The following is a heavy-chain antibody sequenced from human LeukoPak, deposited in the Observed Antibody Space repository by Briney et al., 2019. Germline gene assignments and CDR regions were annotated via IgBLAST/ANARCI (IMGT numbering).Heavy chain of an antibody. Sequence: PGGSLRLSCAASGFTFSSYSMNWVRQAPGKGLEWVSYISSSTIYYADSVKGRFTISRDNAKNSLYLQMNSLRAEDTAVYYCARVYGYSGYDSKYYYVMDAWGQGTTVTVSS. CDR1: GFTFSSYS. V-gene: IGHV3-48*04. J-gene: IGHJ6*02. CDR2: ISSSTI. CDR3: ARVYGYSGYDSKYYYVMDA. D-gene: IGHD5-12*01.